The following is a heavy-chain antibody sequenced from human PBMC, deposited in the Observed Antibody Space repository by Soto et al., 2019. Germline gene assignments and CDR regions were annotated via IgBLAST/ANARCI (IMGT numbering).Heavy chain of an antibody. CDR1: GGSISSYY. J-gene: IGHJ4*02. CDR3: ASSEEAAAVHY. V-gene: IGHV4-59*01. D-gene: IGHD6-13*01. CDR2: IYYSGST. Sequence: SETLSLTCTVSGGSISSYYWSWIRQPPGKGLEWIGYIYYSGSTNYNPSLKSRVTISVDTSKNQFSLKLSSVTAADTAVYYCASSEEAAAVHYWGQGTLVTVSS.